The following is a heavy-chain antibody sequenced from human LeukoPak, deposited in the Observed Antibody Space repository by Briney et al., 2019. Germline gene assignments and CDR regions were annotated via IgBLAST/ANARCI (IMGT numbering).Heavy chain of an antibody. Sequence: SETLSLTCAVYGGSFSGYYGSWIRQPPGKGLEWIGEINHSGSTNYNPSLKSRVTISVDTSKNQFSLKLSSVTAADTAVYYCAGYGDYGGNYWGQGTLVTVSS. CDR2: INHSGST. J-gene: IGHJ4*02. CDR3: AGYGDYGGNY. CDR1: GGSFSGYY. V-gene: IGHV4-34*01. D-gene: IGHD4-23*01.